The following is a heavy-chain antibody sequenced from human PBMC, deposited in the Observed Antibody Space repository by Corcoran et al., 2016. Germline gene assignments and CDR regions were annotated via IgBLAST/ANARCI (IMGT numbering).Heavy chain of an antibody. CDR3: ARSPVLLFLEWLLPMGDNWFDP. Sequence: QITLKESGPTLVKPTQTLTLTCTFSGFSLSTSGVGVGWIRQPPGKALEWPALIYWNDDKRYSPSLKSRLTITKDTNKNQVVLTMTNMDPVDTATYYCARSPVLLFLEWLLPMGDNWFDPWGQGTLVTVSS. CDR2: IYWNDDK. J-gene: IGHJ5*02. V-gene: IGHV2-5*01. D-gene: IGHD3-3*01. CDR1: GFSLSTSGVG.